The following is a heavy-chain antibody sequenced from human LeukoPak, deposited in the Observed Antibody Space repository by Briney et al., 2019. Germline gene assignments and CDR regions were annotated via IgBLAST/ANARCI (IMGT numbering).Heavy chain of an antibody. CDR1: GFTFSSYD. CDR2: IGTAGDP. J-gene: IGHJ3*02. D-gene: IGHD3-22*01. CDR3: ARDSRQDYYDSSGYLWFAFDI. V-gene: IGHV3-13*05. Sequence: GGSLRLSCAASGFTFSSYDMHWVRQATGKGLEWVSAIGTAGDPYYPGSVKGRFTISRENAKNSLYLQMNSLRAGDTAVYYCARDSRQDYYDSSGYLWFAFDIWGQGTMVTVSS.